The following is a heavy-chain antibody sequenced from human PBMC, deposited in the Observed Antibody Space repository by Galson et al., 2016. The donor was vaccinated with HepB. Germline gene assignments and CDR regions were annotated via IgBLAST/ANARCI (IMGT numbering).Heavy chain of an antibody. CDR2: TSYDGSYK. Sequence: SLRLSCAASGFTFNSHGMHWVRQAPGKGLEWVAVTSYDGSYKYYADSVKGRFTISRDNSKNTLYLQMNSLRPEDTALYFCAAGGPYYYDSTTYLAPYFDYWGQGTLVTVSS. CDR3: AAGGPYYYDSTTYLAPYFDY. V-gene: IGHV3-30*03. J-gene: IGHJ4*02. D-gene: IGHD3-22*01. CDR1: GFTFNSHG.